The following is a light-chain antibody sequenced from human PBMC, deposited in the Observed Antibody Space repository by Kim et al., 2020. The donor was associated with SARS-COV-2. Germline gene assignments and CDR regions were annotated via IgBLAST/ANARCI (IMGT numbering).Light chain of an antibody. V-gene: IGKV1-39*01. CDR2: AAS. CDR3: QQSYSTPYT. Sequence: SASIGDRVTSTCRASQSISSYLNWYQQKPGKGPNLLIYAASSLQSGVPSRFSGSASGTDFTLTINSLQSEDFATYFCQQSYSTPYTFGQGTKLEI. J-gene: IGKJ2*01. CDR1: QSISSY.